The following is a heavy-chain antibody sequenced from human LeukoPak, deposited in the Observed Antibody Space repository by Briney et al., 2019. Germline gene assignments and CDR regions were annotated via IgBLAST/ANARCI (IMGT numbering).Heavy chain of an antibody. Sequence: GGSLRLSCAASGFTFSSYAMSWVRQAPGKGLEWVSAISGSGGSTYYADSVKGRFTISRDNSKNTLYLQMNSLRAEDTAVYYCAKEGTYYDFWSGSQYIDYWGQGTLVTVSS. D-gene: IGHD3-3*01. CDR2: ISGSGGST. CDR1: GFTFSSYA. V-gene: IGHV3-23*01. J-gene: IGHJ4*02. CDR3: AKEGTYYDFWSGSQYIDY.